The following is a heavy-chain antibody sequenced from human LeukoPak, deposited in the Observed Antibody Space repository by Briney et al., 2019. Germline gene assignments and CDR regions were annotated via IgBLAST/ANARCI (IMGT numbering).Heavy chain of an antibody. J-gene: IGHJ4*02. CDR2: IYYRGNT. D-gene: IGHD1-26*01. CDR3: TRDREHGTQDS. Sequence: AAETLSLTCTVSGGSFTDYWGWIRQPPGKGLEWIGSIYYRGNTFYNPSLRNRVSISIDTSKVRFSLNLNSVPAADPAVYFCTRDREHGTQDSWGQGTLVTVS. CDR1: GGSFTDY. V-gene: IGHV4-39*07.